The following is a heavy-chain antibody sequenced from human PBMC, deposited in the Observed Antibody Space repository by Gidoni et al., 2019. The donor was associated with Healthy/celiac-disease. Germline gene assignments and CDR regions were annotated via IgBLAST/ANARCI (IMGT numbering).Heavy chain of an antibody. Sequence: QVQLQESGPGLVKPSETLSLTCTVSGGSISSYYWSWIRQPPGKGLEWIGYIYYSGSTNYNPSLKSRVTISVDTSKNQFSLKLSSVTAADTAVYYCARGYSSGWYDIHYWGQGTLVTVSS. J-gene: IGHJ4*02. D-gene: IGHD6-19*01. CDR1: GGSISSYY. CDR3: ARGYSSGWYDIHY. CDR2: IYYSGST. V-gene: IGHV4-59*01.